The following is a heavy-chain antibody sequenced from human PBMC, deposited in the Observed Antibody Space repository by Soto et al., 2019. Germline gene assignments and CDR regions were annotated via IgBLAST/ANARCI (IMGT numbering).Heavy chain of an antibody. D-gene: IGHD6-6*01. Sequence: PSETLSLTCTVSGGSISSSSYYWGWIRQPPGKGLEWIGSIYYSGSTNYNPSLKSRVTISVDTSKNQFSLKLSSVTAADTAVYYCASFIAARPGVWFDPWGQGTLVTVSS. CDR2: IYYSGST. J-gene: IGHJ5*02. CDR3: ASFIAARPGVWFDP. V-gene: IGHV4-39*07. CDR1: GGSISSSSYY.